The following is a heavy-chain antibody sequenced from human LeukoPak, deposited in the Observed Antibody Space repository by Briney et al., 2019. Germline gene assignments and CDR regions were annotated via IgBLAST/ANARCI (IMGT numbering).Heavy chain of an antibody. Sequence: GGSLRLSCAASGFTFSSYAMHWVRQAPGKGLEWVAVISYDGSNKYYADSVKGRFTISRDNSKNTLYLQMNSLRAEDTAVYYCAKEGDVDTAMVPLYYFDYWGQGTLVTVSS. D-gene: IGHD5-18*01. CDR2: ISYDGSNK. V-gene: IGHV3-30*04. CDR1: GFTFSSYA. J-gene: IGHJ4*02. CDR3: AKEGDVDTAMVPLYYFDY.